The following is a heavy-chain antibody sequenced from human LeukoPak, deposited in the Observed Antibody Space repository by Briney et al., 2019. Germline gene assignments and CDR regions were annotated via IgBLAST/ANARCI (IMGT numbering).Heavy chain of an antibody. CDR1: GYTFTGYY. J-gene: IGHJ4*02. CDR3: ASGVGATIVPTFDY. Sequence: ASVEVSCKASGYTFTGYYMHWVRQAPGQGLEWMGRINPNSGGTNYAQKFQGRVTMTRDTSISAAYMELSRLRSDDTAVYYCASGVGATIVPTFDYWGQGTLVTVSS. CDR2: INPNSGGT. D-gene: IGHD1-26*01. V-gene: IGHV1-2*06.